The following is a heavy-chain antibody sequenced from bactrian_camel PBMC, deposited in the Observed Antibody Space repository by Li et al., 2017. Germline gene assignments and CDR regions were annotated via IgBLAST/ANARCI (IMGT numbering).Heavy chain of an antibody. CDR3: AADLASGAYCFSSDRIA. CDR1: GYAYSDGYC. J-gene: IGHJ6*01. D-gene: IGHD2*01. CDR2: HYTGTATK. V-gene: IGHV3S1*01. Sequence: HVQLVESGGGSVQAGGSLRLSCVVSGYAYSDGYCLGWFRQAPGKERAAVAAHYTGTATKYVADSVKGRFDISQDNAKKTVYLQMSDLEPEDTGMYYCAADLASGAYCFSSDRIAWGQGTQVTVS.